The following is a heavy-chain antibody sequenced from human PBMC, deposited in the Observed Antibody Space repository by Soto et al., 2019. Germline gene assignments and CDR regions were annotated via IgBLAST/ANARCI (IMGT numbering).Heavy chain of an antibody. J-gene: IGHJ4*02. CDR1: VFTLSNYW. Sequence: GGSLRLSCAASVFTLSNYWMTWVRQAPGKGLEWVANINKDGSQKNYVDSVKGRFTIARDNGQNSLSLQINSLRVEDTAVYYCVRELGLAYWGQGALVTVSS. CDR2: INKDGSQK. CDR3: VRELGLAY. D-gene: IGHD7-27*01. V-gene: IGHV3-7*03.